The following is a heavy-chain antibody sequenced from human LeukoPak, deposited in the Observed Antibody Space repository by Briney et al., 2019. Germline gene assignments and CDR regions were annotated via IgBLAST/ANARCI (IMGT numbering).Heavy chain of an antibody. CDR1: GFIVSSNY. D-gene: IGHD1-26*01. CDR2: IYAGGST. Sequence: GGSLRLSCAASGFIVSSNYMSWVRQAPGKGLEWVSVIYAGGSTYYADSVKGRFTISRDNSKNTLYLQMNTLKAEDTAVYYCASHSGSYYFDYWGQGTLVTVSS. V-gene: IGHV3-53*01. J-gene: IGHJ4*02. CDR3: ASHSGSYYFDY.